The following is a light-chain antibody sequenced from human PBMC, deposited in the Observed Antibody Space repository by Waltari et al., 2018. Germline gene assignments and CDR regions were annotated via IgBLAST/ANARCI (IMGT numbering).Light chain of an antibody. CDR3: QQYNSYPFT. J-gene: IGKJ3*01. Sequence: IQMTQSPSTLSASVGDRVTIICRPSQRLSSYLDWYQQKPGKAPKLLIYKTSSLETGVPSSFSGTGSGTEFTLTISSLQPDDIATYYCQQYNSYPFTFGPGTKVDIK. CDR2: KTS. V-gene: IGKV1-5*03. CDR1: QRLSSY.